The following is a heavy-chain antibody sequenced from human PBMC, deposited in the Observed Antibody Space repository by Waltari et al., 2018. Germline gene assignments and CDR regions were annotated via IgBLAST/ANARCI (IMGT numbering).Heavy chain of an antibody. J-gene: IGHJ1*01. CDR3: ARKSCSDGSCYPEY. D-gene: IGHD2-15*01. CDR2: IYYSGST. V-gene: IGHV4-59*01. Sequence: QVQLQESGPGLVKPSETLSLTCTVSGGSISSYYWSWIRQPPGKGLEWIGYIYYSGSTNYNPSLKSRVTISVDTSKNQFSLKLTSVTAADTAVYYCARKSCSDGSCYPEYWGQGTLVTVSS. CDR1: GGSISSYY.